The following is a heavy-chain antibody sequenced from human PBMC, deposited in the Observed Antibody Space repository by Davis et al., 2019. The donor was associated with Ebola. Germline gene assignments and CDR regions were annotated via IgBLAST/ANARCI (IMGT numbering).Heavy chain of an antibody. CDR3: VGQESLYGAIDS. Sequence: GESLKIPCKDSGNSFTSHWLGWVRQMPGKGLEWMGIIHTGDSDTRYSPSFRGQVTISVDRSISTAHLQWSSLKASDTAIYYCVGQESLYGAIDSWGQGTLVTVSS. D-gene: IGHD4/OR15-4a*01. CDR1: GNSFTSHW. CDR2: IHTGDSDT. V-gene: IGHV5-51*01. J-gene: IGHJ4*02.